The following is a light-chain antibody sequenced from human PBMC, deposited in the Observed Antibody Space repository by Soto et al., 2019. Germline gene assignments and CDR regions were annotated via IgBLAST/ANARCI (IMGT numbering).Light chain of an antibody. CDR2: QAS. CDR3: QYYKESST. CDR1: QSISSW. V-gene: IGKV1-5*03. Sequence: DIQMTQSPSTLSASVGDRVTITCRASQSISSWLAWYQQKPGRAPKLLIYQASSSEIGVPSRFSGSGSGTEFTLTISSLQPDDFATYYFQYYKESSTFGQGTRLEIK. J-gene: IGKJ1*01.